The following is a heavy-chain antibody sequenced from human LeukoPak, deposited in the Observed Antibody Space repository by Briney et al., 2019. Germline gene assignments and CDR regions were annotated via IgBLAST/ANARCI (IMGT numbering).Heavy chain of an antibody. CDR2: IYTSGST. V-gene: IGHV4-4*09. D-gene: IGHD6-13*01. CDR3: ARHQYSSSWYDY. J-gene: IGHJ4*02. Sequence: SETLSLTCTVSVGSISSYYWSWIRQPPGKGLEGIGYIYTSGSTNYNPSLKSRVTISVHTSKNQFSLKLSSVTAADTAVYYCARHQYSSSWYDYWGQGTLVTVSS. CDR1: VGSISSYY.